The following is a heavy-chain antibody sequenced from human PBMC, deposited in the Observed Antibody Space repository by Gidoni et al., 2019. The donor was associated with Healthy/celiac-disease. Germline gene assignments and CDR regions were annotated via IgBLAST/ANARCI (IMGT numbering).Heavy chain of an antibody. CDR1: GYTFTGYY. J-gene: IGHJ6*02. CDR3: ARIDYHDYYYGMDV. V-gene: IGHV1-2*02. CDR2: INPNSGGT. D-gene: IGHD4-17*01. Sequence: QVQLVPSGAEVKKPGASVKVACKASGYTFTGYYMHWVRQAPGQGLEWMGWINPNSGGTNYAQKLQGRVTMTRDTSISTAYMELSRLRSDDTAVYYCARIDYHDYYYGMDVWGQGTTVTVSS.